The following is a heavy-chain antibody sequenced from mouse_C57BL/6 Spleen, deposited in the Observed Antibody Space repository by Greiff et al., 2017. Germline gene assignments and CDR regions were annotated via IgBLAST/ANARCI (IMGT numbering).Heavy chain of an antibody. CDR3: AGSADYPNWYFAV. J-gene: IGHJ1*03. CDR2: IDPSDSET. Sequence: VQLQQPGAELVRPGSSVKLSCKASGYTFTSYWLHWVKQRPIQGLEWIGNIDPSDSETHYNQKFKDKATLTVDKSSSTAYMQLSSLTSEDSAVYYCAGSADYPNWYFAVWGTGTTVTVSS. V-gene: IGHV1-52*01. D-gene: IGHD2-4*01. CDR1: GYTFTSYW.